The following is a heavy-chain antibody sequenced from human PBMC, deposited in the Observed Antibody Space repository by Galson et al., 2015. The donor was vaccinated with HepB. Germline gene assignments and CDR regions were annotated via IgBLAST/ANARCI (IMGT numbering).Heavy chain of an antibody. CDR3: ARDRVVAGGGDWFDP. V-gene: IGHV3-7*01. CDR2: IKEDGSEK. J-gene: IGHJ5*02. Sequence: SLRLSCAASGFIFSSYWMSWVRQAPGKGLEWVANIKEDGSEKYYVDSVKGRFTISRDNAKNSLWLQMNSLRAEDTAVYYCARDRVVAGGGDWFDPWGQGTLVTVSS. CDR1: GFIFSSYW. D-gene: IGHD2-15*01.